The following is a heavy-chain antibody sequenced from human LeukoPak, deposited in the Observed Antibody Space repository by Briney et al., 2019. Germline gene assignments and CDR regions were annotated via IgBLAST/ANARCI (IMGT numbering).Heavy chain of an antibody. V-gene: IGHV2-70*11. CDR1: GFSLSTSGMC. CDR3: ALMYSSSWYFFDY. CDR2: IDWDDDK. Sequence: SGPTLVNPTQTLTLTCTFSGFSLSTSGMCVSWIRQPPVKALEWLTRIDWDDDKYYSTSLKTRLTTSKHTPKKQLVLTMTNMDPVDTATYCCALMYSSSWYFFDYWGQGTLVTVSS. D-gene: IGHD6-13*01. J-gene: IGHJ4*02.